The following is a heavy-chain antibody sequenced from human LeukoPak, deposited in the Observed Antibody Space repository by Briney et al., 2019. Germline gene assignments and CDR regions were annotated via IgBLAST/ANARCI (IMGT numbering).Heavy chain of an antibody. CDR1: GYIFTNYG. Sequence: PSASVKVSCKASGYIFTNYGMNWVRQAPGRGLEWMGWINTNTGNPTYAQGFTGRFVFPLDTSVSTAYLQISSLKAEDSAVYYCARVPPGNCGVNCSSDYYFFFGMDVWGQGTTVTVSS. D-gene: IGHD2-21*02. J-gene: IGHJ6*02. CDR3: ARVPPGNCGVNCSSDYYFFFGMDV. CDR2: INTNTGNP. V-gene: IGHV7-4-1*02.